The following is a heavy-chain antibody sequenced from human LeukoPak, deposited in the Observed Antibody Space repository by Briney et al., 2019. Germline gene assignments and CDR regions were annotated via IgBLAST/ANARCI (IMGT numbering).Heavy chain of an antibody. J-gene: IGHJ3*02. CDR3: ARGAIGANPLTPGGRQVRDAFDI. D-gene: IGHD4/OR15-4a*01. CDR2: IYYSGST. Sequence: SQTLSLTCTVSGGSISSSSYYWGWIRQPPGKGLEWIGSIYYSGSTYYNPSLKSRVTISVDTSKNQFSLKLSSVTAADTAVYYCARGAIGANPLTPGGRQVRDAFDIWGQGTMVTVSS. V-gene: IGHV4-39*07. CDR1: GGSISSSSYY.